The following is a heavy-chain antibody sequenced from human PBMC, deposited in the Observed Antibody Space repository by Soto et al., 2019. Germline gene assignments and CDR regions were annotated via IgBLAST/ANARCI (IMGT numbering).Heavy chain of an antibody. CDR2: IYYSGST. CDR3: ARVGGFGATTIDY. D-gene: IGHD3-10*01. Sequence: QVQVQESGPGLVKPSQTLSLTCTVSGGSISSGDDYWSWIRQPPGKGLEWIGYIYYSGSTYYNPSLKSRVTISVDTSKNQFSLKLSSVTAADTAVYYCARVGGFGATTIDYWGQGTLVTVSS. V-gene: IGHV4-30-4*01. CDR1: GGSISSGDDY. J-gene: IGHJ4*02.